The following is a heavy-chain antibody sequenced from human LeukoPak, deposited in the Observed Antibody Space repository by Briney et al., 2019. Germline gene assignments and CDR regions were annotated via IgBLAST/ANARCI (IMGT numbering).Heavy chain of an antibody. Sequence: SGRSLRLSCAASGFTFSGYGMHWVRQAPGKGLEWVAVISYDGSNKYYADSVKGRFTISRDNSKNTLYLQMNSLRAEDTAVYYCAREVGSSWGIDYWGQGTLVTVSS. J-gene: IGHJ4*02. CDR1: GFTFSGYG. CDR3: AREVGSSWGIDY. D-gene: IGHD6-13*01. V-gene: IGHV3-30*05. CDR2: ISYDGSNK.